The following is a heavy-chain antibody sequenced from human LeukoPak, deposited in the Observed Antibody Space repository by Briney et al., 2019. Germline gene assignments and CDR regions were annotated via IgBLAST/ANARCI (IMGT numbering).Heavy chain of an antibody. CDR1: GFTFSSCW. D-gene: IGHD3-16*01. CDR3: ARGGGLDV. CDR2: IKQDGSEK. V-gene: IGHV3-7*03. J-gene: IGHJ6*02. Sequence: GGSLRLSCAASGFTFSSCWMSWVRQAPGKGLEWVANIKQDGSEKYYVDSVKGRFTISRDNAKNSLYLQMSNLRAEDTAVYFCARGGGLDVWGQGATVTVSS.